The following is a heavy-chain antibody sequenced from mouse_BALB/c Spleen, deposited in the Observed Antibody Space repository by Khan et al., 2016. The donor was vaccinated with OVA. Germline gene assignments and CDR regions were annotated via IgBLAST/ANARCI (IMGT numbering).Heavy chain of an antibody. D-gene: IGHD1-1*02. Sequence: QVQLQQSGAELVRPGVSVKISCKGSGYTFTDFTIHWVKQSHAMSLEWIGVISTYYGDADYNQKFKGKATMTVDKSSNTAYMDLARVTSEDSAIYYWARGGGGNRFLYWGQGTLVTVSA. V-gene: IGHV1S137*01. CDR1: GYTFTDFT. CDR2: ISTYYGDA. CDR3: ARGGGGNRFLY. J-gene: IGHJ3*01.